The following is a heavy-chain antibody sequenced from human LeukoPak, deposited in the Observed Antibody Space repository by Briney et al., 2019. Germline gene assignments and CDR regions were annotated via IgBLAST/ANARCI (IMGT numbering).Heavy chain of an antibody. CDR1: GFTFSSYS. CDR3: AKTSGEWYYDSSGYFDY. V-gene: IGHV3-21*01. D-gene: IGHD3-22*01. J-gene: IGHJ4*02. Sequence: GGSLRLSCAASGFTFSSYSMNWVRQAPGKGLEWVSSSSSTNSYMYYADSVKGRFTISRDNAKNSLYLQMNSLRAEDTAVYYCAKTSGEWYYDSSGYFDYWGQGTLVTVSS. CDR2: SSSTNSYM.